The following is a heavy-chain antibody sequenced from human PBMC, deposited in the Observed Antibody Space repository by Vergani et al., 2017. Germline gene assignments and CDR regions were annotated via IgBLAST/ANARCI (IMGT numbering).Heavy chain of an antibody. CDR1: GFSFRNAW. CDR3: TTDPRYCGDGSCYWLRDHHYYGMDV. V-gene: IGHV3-15*07. Sequence: EVQLVESGGGIVKPRGSLRLSCVASGFSFRNAWMNWVRRTPGKGLEWVGRIKSTFDRGTTDYAAAVKGRFTISRDDSKNTLFLQMNGLKTEDIGVYYCTTDPRYCGDGSCYWLRDHHYYGMDVWGQGTTVTVSS. D-gene: IGHD2-21*01. J-gene: IGHJ6*02. CDR2: IKSTFDRGTT.